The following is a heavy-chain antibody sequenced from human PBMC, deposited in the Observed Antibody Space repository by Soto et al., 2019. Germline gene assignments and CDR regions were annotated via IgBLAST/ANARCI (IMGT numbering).Heavy chain of an antibody. CDR3: AGHLGELSPDY. J-gene: IGHJ4*02. CDR1: GGTFSSYS. CDR2: IIPFLEIA. V-gene: IGHV1-69*02. D-gene: IGHD3-16*02. Sequence: ASLKVSCKASGGTFSSYSISWVRQAPGQGLEWMGRIIPFLEIANNAQKFQDRVTLTADKATSTAYMELSSLTSEDTAVYYCAGHLGELSPDYWGQGSLVTVSS.